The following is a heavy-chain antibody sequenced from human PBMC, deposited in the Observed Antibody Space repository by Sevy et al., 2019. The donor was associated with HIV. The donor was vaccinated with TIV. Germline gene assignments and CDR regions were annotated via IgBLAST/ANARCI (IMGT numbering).Heavy chain of an antibody. CDR2: IWYDGRTE. CDR1: GFTFSNYG. Sequence: GGSLRLSCAAFGFTFSNYGMTWVRQAPGKGLEWVAAIWYDGRTERYADSVQGRFTISRDNSKKTLYLQMNSLRDEDTAIYYCARDAARVIVPTAGFDSWGQGTLVTVSS. V-gene: IGHV3-33*08. J-gene: IGHJ5*01. D-gene: IGHD1-1*01. CDR3: ARDAARVIVPTAGFDS.